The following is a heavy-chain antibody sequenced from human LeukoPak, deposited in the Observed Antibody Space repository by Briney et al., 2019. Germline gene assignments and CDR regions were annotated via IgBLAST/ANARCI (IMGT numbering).Heavy chain of an antibody. J-gene: IGHJ4*02. Sequence: PGGSLRLSCAASGFTVSSNYMSWVRQAPGEGLEWVSVIYSGGSTYYADSVKGRFTISRHNSKNTLYLQMNSLRAEDTAVYYCARGLNYGGNSRSKYSFDYWGQGTLVTVSS. CDR2: IYSGGST. CDR3: ARGLNYGGNSRSKYSFDY. CDR1: GFTVSSNY. D-gene: IGHD4-23*01. V-gene: IGHV3-53*04.